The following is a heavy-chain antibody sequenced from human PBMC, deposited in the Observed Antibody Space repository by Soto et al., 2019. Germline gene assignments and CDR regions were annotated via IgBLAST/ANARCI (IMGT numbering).Heavy chain of an antibody. CDR3: AKVRSIAALVDYYFDY. Sequence: PGESLKISCAASGFTFSSYAMSWVRQAPGKGLEWVSAISGSGGSTYYADSVKGRFTISRDNSKNTLYLQMNSLRAEDTAVYYCAKVRSIAALVDYYFDYWGQGTLVTVSS. D-gene: IGHD6-6*01. V-gene: IGHV3-23*01. J-gene: IGHJ4*02. CDR2: ISGSGGST. CDR1: GFTFSSYA.